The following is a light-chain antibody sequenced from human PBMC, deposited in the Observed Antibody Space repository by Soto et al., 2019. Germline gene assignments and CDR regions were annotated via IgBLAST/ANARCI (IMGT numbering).Light chain of an antibody. J-gene: IGKJ1*01. Sequence: DIVMTQSPDSLAVSLGERATINFKSSQSVLYSSNNKNYLAWYQQKPGQPPKLLIYWASTRESGVPDRSSGSGSGTDFTLTISSLQAEDVAVYYCQQYYSTLSWTFGQGTKVHI. CDR2: WAS. CDR3: QQYYSTLSWT. V-gene: IGKV4-1*01. CDR1: QSVLYSSNNKNY.